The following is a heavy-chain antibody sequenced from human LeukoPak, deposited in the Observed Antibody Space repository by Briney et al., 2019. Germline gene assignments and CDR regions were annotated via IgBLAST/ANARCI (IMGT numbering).Heavy chain of an antibody. V-gene: IGHV3-7*05. CDR3: ARDPYSSTWSYGMDV. CDR1: GFTFSSYW. J-gene: IGHJ6*02. Sequence: GGSLRLSCAASGFTFSSYWMSWVRQSPGKGLEWVANIKQDGSEEVYVDSVKGRFTISRDNAKNSLFLQLNTLRAEDTAVYYCARDPYSSTWSYGMDVWGQGTTVTVSS. D-gene: IGHD6-6*01. CDR2: IKQDGSEE.